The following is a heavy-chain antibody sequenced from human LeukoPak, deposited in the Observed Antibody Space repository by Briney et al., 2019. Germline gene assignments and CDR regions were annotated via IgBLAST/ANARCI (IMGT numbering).Heavy chain of an antibody. CDR1: EFTFSNYA. V-gene: IGHV3-23*01. D-gene: IGHD1-26*01. J-gene: IGHJ4*02. Sequence: PSGGSLRLSCAASEFTFSNYAMSWVRQTPGKGLEWVSGISGDGDSRYYADSVNGRFTISRDNSKNTLYLQMNSLRAEDTAVYYCAKGEEVVGTSVDFDYWGQGTLVTVSS. CDR2: ISGDGDSR. CDR3: AKGEEVVGTSVDFDY.